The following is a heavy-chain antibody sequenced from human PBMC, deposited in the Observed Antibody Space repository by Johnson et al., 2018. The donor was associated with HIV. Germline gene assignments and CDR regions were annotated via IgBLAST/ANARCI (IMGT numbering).Heavy chain of an antibody. CDR3: ARDLYNYYDSSGCDAFDI. D-gene: IGHD3-22*01. CDR1: GFTFSSYA. CDR2: ISYAGNNK. Sequence: QVQLVESGGGVVQPGRSLRLSCVASGFTFSSYAMHWVRQAPGQGLEWGTVISYAGNNKYYADSVKGRFDISRENSKNTLYLQINSLKAEDTAVYYCARDLYNYYDSSGCDAFDIWGQGTMVTVSS. J-gene: IGHJ3*02. V-gene: IGHV3-30*09.